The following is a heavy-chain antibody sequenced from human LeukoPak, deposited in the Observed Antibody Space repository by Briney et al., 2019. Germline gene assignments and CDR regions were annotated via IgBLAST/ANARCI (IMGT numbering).Heavy chain of an antibody. V-gene: IGHV1-18*01. CDR1: GYTFTSYG. CDR3: ARDSSGPWFDP. Sequence: GDSVKVSCKASGYTFTSYGISWVRQAPGQGLEWMARISAYNGNTDYAQNLRGRVTMTTDPSTSTAYMELRSLRSDDTAVYYCARDSSGPWFDPWGQGTLVTVSS. CDR2: ISAYNGNT. D-gene: IGHD6-6*01. J-gene: IGHJ5*02.